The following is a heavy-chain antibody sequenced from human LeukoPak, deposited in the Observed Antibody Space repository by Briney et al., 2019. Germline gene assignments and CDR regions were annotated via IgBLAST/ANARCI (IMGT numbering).Heavy chain of an antibody. J-gene: IGHJ4*02. V-gene: IGHV3-30*04. CDR3: AKVSASRTGYLDY. D-gene: IGHD3/OR15-3a*01. CDR1: GFTFSSYA. CDR2: ISYDGSNK. Sequence: PGGSLRLSCAASGFTFSSYAMHWVRQAPGKGLEWVAVISYDGSNKYYADSAKGRFTISRDNSKNTLYLQMNSLRAQDTAVYYCAKVSASRTGYLDYWGQGTLVTVSS.